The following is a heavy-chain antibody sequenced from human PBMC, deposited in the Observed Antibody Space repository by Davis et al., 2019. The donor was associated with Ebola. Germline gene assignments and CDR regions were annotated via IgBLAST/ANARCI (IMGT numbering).Heavy chain of an antibody. V-gene: IGHV1-18*01. J-gene: IGHJ3*02. CDR3: ARDATDLIVGATSAFDI. D-gene: IGHD1-26*01. CDR2: ISAYNGNT. CDR1: GGTFSTCA. Sequence: AASVKVSCKASGGTFSTCAISWVRQAPGQGLEWMGWISAYNGNTNYAQKLQGRVTMTTDTSTSIVYMELRSLRSDDTAVYYCARDATDLIVGATSAFDIWGQGTMVTVSS.